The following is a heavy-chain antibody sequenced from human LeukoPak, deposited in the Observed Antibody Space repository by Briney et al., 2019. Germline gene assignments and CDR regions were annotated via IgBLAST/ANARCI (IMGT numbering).Heavy chain of an antibody. D-gene: IGHD2-15*01. Sequence: SETLSLTCTVSAGSISGYYWTWIRQPPGKGLEWIGYIYYTGSTNYNSSLKSRVAISLDTSKNQFSLNLNSVTAADTAVYYCARWFCGGGTCRGAVDYWGQGTLVTVSS. CDR3: ARWFCGGGTCRGAVDY. CDR1: AGSISGYY. CDR2: IYYTGST. J-gene: IGHJ4*02. V-gene: IGHV4-59*01.